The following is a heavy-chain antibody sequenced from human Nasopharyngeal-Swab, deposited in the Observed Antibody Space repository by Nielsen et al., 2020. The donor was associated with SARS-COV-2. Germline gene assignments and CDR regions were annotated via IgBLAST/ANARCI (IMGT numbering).Heavy chain of an antibody. V-gene: IGHV3-9*01. CDR3: AKLAVAANGDY. D-gene: IGHD6-19*01. Sequence: SLKISCAASGFTFSSYGMHWVRQAPGKGLEWVSGISWNSGSIGYADSVKGRFTISRDNAKNSLYLQMNSLRAEDTALYYCAKLAVAANGDYWGQGTLVTVSS. J-gene: IGHJ4*02. CDR2: ISWNSGSI. CDR1: GFTFSSYG.